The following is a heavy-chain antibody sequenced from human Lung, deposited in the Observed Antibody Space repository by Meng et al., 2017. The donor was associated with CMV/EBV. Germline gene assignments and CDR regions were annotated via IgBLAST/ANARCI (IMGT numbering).Heavy chain of an antibody. D-gene: IGHD4/OR15-4a*01. Sequence: SETLSLXXTVSGGSISHYCWNWIRQPPGKGLEWIGYIYYNRGTNYNPSLKGRVTISLETSKNQFSLKLSSVTAADTAVYYCARGHYGDSSDYFDFWGQGTXVTVSS. V-gene: IGHV4-59*01. CDR2: IYYNRGT. J-gene: IGHJ4*02. CDR1: GGSISHYC. CDR3: ARGHYGDSSDYFDF.